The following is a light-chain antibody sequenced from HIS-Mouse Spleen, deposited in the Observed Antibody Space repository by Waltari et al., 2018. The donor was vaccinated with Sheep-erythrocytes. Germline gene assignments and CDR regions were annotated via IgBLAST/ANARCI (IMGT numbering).Light chain of an antibody. CDR1: SSDVGGYNY. CDR3: CSYAGSYNHV. V-gene: IGLV2-11*01. J-gene: IGLJ1*01. Sequence: QSALTQPRSVSGSPGQSVTISCTGTSSDVGGYNYVSWYQQHPGKAPNLMIYDVSKRPSEVPDRFAGSKSGNTASLTISGLQAEDEADYSCCSYAGSYNHVFATGTKVTVL. CDR2: DVS.